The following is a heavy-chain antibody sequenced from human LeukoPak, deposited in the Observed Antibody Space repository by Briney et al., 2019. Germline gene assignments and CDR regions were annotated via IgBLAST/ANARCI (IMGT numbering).Heavy chain of an antibody. D-gene: IGHD3-22*01. CDR2: IIPILGIA. V-gene: IGHV1-69*04. Sequence: SVKVSCKASGGTFSSYAISWVRQAPGQGLEWVGRIIPILGIANYAQKFQGRVTITADKSTSTAYMELSSLRSEDTAVYYCASGSGYSPDAFDIWGQGTMVTVSS. J-gene: IGHJ3*02. CDR3: ASGSGYSPDAFDI. CDR1: GGTFSSYA.